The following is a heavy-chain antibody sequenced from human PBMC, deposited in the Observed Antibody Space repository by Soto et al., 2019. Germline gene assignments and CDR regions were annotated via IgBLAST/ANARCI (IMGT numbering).Heavy chain of an antibody. CDR2: IYYSGST. J-gene: IGHJ6*03. CDR1: GGSISSYY. D-gene: IGHD4-17*01. V-gene: IGHV4-59*01. Sequence: LSLTCTVSGGSISSYYWSWIRQPPGKGLEWIGYIYYSGSTNYNPSLKSRVTISVDTSKNQFSLKLSSVTAADTAVYYCARAGYGYYYYYMDVWGKGTTVTVSS. CDR3: ARAGYGYYYYYMDV.